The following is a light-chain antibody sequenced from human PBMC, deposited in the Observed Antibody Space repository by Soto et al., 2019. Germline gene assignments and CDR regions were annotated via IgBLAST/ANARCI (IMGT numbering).Light chain of an antibody. CDR1: QSISSW. CDR3: QHYNNYPWT. Sequence: DIQMTQSPSTLSASVGDRVTITCRASQSISSWLAWYQQKPGKAPKVLIYKASSVESGVPSRFSGSGAGTEVTITSSSLPPDDGATYYCQHYNNYPWTFGQGTKVEIK. CDR2: KAS. V-gene: IGKV1-5*03. J-gene: IGKJ1*01.